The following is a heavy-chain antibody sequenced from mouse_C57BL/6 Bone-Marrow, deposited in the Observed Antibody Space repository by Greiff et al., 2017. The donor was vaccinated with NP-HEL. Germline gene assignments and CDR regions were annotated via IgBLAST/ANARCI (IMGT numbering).Heavy chain of an antibody. CDR3: ARDNTTVVAPYWYFDV. J-gene: IGHJ1*03. CDR1: GFTFSDYY. CDR2: INYDGSST. V-gene: IGHV5-16*01. D-gene: IGHD1-1*01. Sequence: EVKVVESEGGLVQPGSSMKLSCTASGFTFSDYYMAWVRQVPEKGLEWVANINYDGSSTYYLDSLKSRFIISRDNAKNILYLQMSSLKSEDTATYYCARDNTTVVAPYWYFDVWGTGTTVTVSS.